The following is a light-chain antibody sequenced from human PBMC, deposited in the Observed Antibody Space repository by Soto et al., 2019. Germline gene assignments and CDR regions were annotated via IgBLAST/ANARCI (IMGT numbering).Light chain of an antibody. V-gene: IGKV3-20*01. CDR3: QQDGSSYFT. CDR2: GAS. Sequence: EIVLTQSPGTLSLSPGERATLSCRASQRVSSSYLAWYQQKPGQAPRLLIYGASSRATGIPDRFSGSGSGTDFTLTISRLEPEDFAVYYCQQDGSSYFTFGPGTKVDIK. J-gene: IGKJ3*01. CDR1: QRVSSSY.